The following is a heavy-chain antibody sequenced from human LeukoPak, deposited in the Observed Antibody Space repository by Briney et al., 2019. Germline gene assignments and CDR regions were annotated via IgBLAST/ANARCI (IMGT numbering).Heavy chain of an antibody. D-gene: IGHD6-13*01. CDR1: GFTFSSYG. CDR2: IWYDGSNK. V-gene: IGHV3-33*06. Sequence: GGSLRLSCAASGFTFSSYGMHRVPQAPGTGLESGAVIWYDGSNKYYADSVKGRFTISRDNSKNTLYLQMNSLRAEDTAVYYCAKDRNSGQQLAYYFDYWGQGTLVTVSS. J-gene: IGHJ4*02. CDR3: AKDRNSGQQLAYYFDY.